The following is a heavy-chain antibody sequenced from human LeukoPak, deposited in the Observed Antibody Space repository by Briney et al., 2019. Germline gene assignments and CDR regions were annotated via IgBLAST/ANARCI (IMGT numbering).Heavy chain of an antibody. CDR3: ARVSLSNYEEVSWFDP. Sequence: ASVKASCKASGYTFTSYGISWVRQAPGQGLEWMGWISAYNGNTNYAQKLQGRVTMTTDTSTSTAYMELRSLRSDDTAVYYCARVSLSNYEEVSWFDPWGQGTLVTVSS. J-gene: IGHJ5*02. D-gene: IGHD4-11*01. V-gene: IGHV1-18*01. CDR2: ISAYNGNT. CDR1: GYTFTSYG.